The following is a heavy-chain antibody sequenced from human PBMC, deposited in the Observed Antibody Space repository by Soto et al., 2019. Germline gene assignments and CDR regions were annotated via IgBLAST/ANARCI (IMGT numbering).Heavy chain of an antibody. Sequence: GWSLRLSCAASGFTFSDYYMSWIRQAPGKGLEWVSYISSSSSYTNYADSVKGRFTISRDNAKNSLYLQMNSLRAEDTAVYYCARVTASTYFDYWGQGTLVTVSS. V-gene: IGHV3-11*06. D-gene: IGHD6-13*01. CDR3: ARVTASTYFDY. J-gene: IGHJ4*02. CDR1: GFTFSDYY. CDR2: ISSSSSYT.